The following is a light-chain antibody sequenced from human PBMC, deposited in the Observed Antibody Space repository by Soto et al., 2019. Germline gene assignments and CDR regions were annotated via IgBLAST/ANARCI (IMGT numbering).Light chain of an antibody. CDR2: AAS. CDR3: QKYNNAPWT. V-gene: IGKV1-27*01. Sequence: DIQMTQSPSSLSASVGDRVTITCRASQGISNYLAWYQQKPGKVPKLLIYAASTLQSGVPSRFSGSGSGTDFTPTISSLQPEDVATYYCQKYNNAPWTVGHGTKVEIK. CDR1: QGISNY. J-gene: IGKJ1*01.